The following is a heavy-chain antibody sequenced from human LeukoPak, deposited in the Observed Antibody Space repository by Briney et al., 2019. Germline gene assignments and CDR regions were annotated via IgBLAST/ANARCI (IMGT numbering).Heavy chain of an antibody. J-gene: IGHJ4*02. D-gene: IGHD3-10*01. CDR3: ARGGLLWFGELLTTRPFDY. Sequence: PSETLSLTCAVCGGSFSGYYWSWIRQPPGKGLEWIGEINHSGSTNYNPSLKSRVTISVDTSKNQFSLKLSSVTAADTAVYYCARGGLLWFGELLTTRPFDYWGQGTLVTVSS. V-gene: IGHV4-34*01. CDR2: INHSGST. CDR1: GGSFSGYY.